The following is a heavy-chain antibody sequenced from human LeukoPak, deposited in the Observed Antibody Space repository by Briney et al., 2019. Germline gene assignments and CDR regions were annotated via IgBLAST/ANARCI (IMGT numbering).Heavy chain of an antibody. CDR1: GGSISSYY. V-gene: IGHV4-59*08. CDR2: IYYSGST. D-gene: IGHD5-18*01. J-gene: IGHJ4*02. CDR3: VRHRYIYGTYYFDY. Sequence: SETLSLTCTVAGGSISSYYWSWIRQPPGRGLEWIGYIYYSGSTNHNPSLKSRVTMSVDTSKDQFSLKLSSVTAADTAVYYCVRHRYIYGTYYFDYWGQGTLVTVSS.